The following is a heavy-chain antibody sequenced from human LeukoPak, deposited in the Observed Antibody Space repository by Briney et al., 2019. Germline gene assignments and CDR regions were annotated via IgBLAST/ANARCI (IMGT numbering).Heavy chain of an antibody. CDR3: ARQGGYYDYVWGSYRPNWFDP. J-gene: IGHJ5*02. Sequence: SSETLSLTCTVSGGPISSSSYYWGWIRQPPGKVLEWIGSIYYSGSTYYNPSLKSRVTICVDTSKNQFSLKLSSVTAADTAVYYCARQGGYYDYVWGSYRPNWFDPWGQGTLVTVSS. CDR1: GGPISSSSYY. D-gene: IGHD3-16*02. V-gene: IGHV4-39*01. CDR2: IYYSGST.